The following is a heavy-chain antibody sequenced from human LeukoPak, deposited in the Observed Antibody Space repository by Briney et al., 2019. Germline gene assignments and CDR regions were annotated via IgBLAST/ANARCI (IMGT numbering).Heavy chain of an antibody. Sequence: SETLSLTCTVSGGSISSSSYYWGWIRQPPGKGREWIGSIYYSGSTYSNPSLKSRVTISVDTSKDQFSLKLSSVTAADTAVYYCARRGIYSSSWAPLYYYYGMDVWGQGTTVTVSS. V-gene: IGHV4-39*01. J-gene: IGHJ6*02. D-gene: IGHD6-13*01. CDR2: IYYSGST. CDR3: ARRGIYSSSWAPLYYYYGMDV. CDR1: GGSISSSSYY.